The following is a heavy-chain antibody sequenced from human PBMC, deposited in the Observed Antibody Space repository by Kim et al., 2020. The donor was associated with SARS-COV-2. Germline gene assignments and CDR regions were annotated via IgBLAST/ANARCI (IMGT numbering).Heavy chain of an antibody. Sequence: GGSLRLSCAASGFTFSSYAMSWVRQAPGKGLEWVSAISGSGGSTYYADSVKGRFTISRDNSKNTLYLQMNSLRAEDTAVYYCARGGRGGNAFDIWGQGTMVTVSS. V-gene: IGHV3-23*01. CDR2: ISGSGGST. CDR3: ARGGRGGNAFDI. CDR1: GFTFSSYA. D-gene: IGHD3-10*01. J-gene: IGHJ3*02.